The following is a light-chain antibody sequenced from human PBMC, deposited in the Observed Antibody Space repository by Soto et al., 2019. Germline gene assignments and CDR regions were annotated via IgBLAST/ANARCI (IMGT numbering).Light chain of an antibody. Sequence: EILLTQSPGTLSLSPGERATLSCRASQSVRNSYLASYQQKPGQAPRLLIYGASGRATGIPDRFSGGGSGTDFTLTISRLEPEDFAVYYCQQYGSSPYTFGQGTKLEI. CDR3: QQYGSSPYT. CDR1: QSVRNSY. J-gene: IGKJ2*01. CDR2: GAS. V-gene: IGKV3-20*01.